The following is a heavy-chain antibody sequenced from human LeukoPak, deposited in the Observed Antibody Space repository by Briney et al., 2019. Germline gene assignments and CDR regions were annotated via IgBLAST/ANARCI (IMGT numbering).Heavy chain of an antibody. J-gene: IGHJ4*02. Sequence: SETLSLTRTVSGGSISSYYWSWIRQPPGKGLEWIGYIYYSGSTNCNPSLKSRVTISVDTSKNQFSLRLSSVTAADTAVYYCARDWDGYNFFDYWGQGTLVTVSS. V-gene: IGHV4-59*01. D-gene: IGHD5-24*01. CDR1: GGSISSYY. CDR2: IYYSGST. CDR3: ARDWDGYNFFDY.